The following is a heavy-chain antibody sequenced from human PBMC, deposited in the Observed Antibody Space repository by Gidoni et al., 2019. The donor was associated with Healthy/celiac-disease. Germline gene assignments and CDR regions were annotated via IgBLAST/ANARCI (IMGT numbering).Heavy chain of an antibody. V-gene: IGHV3-74*01. D-gene: IGHD4-17*01. CDR2: INSDGSST. Sequence: EVPLVESGGGLVQPGGSLRLSCAASGFTFSSYWMHWVRQAPGKGLVWVSRINSDGSSTSYADSVKGRFTISRDNAKNTLYLQMNSLRAEDTAVYYCARDRGDTVTTDYYFDYWGQGTLVTVSS. CDR1: GFTFSSYW. J-gene: IGHJ4*02. CDR3: ARDRGDTVTTDYYFDY.